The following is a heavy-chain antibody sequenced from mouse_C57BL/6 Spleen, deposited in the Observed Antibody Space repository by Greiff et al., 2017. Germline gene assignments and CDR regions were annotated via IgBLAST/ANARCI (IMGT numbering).Heavy chain of an antibody. CDR3: AARESYYYAMDY. V-gene: IGHV6-3*01. Sequence: EVHLVESGGGLVQPGGSMKLSCVASGFTFSNYWMNWVRQSPEKGLEWVAQIRLKSDNYATHYAESVKGRFTISRDDSKSSVYLQMNNLRAEDTGIYYCAARESYYYAMDYWGQGTSVTVSS. J-gene: IGHJ4*01. CDR2: IRLKSDNYAT. CDR1: GFTFSNYW. D-gene: IGHD1-3*01.